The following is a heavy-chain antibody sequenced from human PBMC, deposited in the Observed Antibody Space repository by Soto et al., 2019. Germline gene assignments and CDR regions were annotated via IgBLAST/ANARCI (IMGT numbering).Heavy chain of an antibody. CDR2: SYHSGST. CDR1: GGSISSSNW. CDR3: ARRWMVRGVMNWFDP. D-gene: IGHD3-10*01. Sequence: QVQLQESGPGLVKPSGSLSLTCAVSGGSISSSNWWSWVRQPPGKGLEWIGESYHSGSTNYNPSLKSRVTISIDKSKNQFSLKLSSVTAADTAVYYCARRWMVRGVMNWFDPWGQGTLGTVSS. V-gene: IGHV4-4*02. J-gene: IGHJ5*02.